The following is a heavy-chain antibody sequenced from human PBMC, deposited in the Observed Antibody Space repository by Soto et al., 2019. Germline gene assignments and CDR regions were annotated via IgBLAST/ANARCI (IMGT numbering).Heavy chain of an antibody. CDR3: ARNTVTTHYYYYYMDV. Sequence: GGSLRLSCAASGFTFSNYAMSWVRQAPGEGLEWVSAISGSGSTTYSTDSVRGRFTISRDNSKNTLYLQMDSLRAEDTAVHYCARNTVTTHYYYYYMDVWGKGTTVTVSS. CDR1: GFTFSNYA. J-gene: IGHJ6*03. V-gene: IGHV3-23*01. CDR2: ISGSGSTT. D-gene: IGHD4-4*01.